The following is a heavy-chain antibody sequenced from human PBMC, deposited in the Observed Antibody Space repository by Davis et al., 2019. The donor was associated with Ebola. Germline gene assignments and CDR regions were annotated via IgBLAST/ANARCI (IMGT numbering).Heavy chain of an antibody. D-gene: IGHD6-13*01. CDR3: ASPGIAAGAPRY. CDR1: RYTFNIYY. Sequence: AASVQVSCKASRYTFNIYYMYWVRQAPGQGLEWMGIINPSGGTTSYAQKFQGRVTMTRDTSTSTVYMELISLRSEDTAVYYCASPGIAAGAPRYWGQGTLVTVSS. V-gene: IGHV1-46*02. CDR2: INPSGGTT. J-gene: IGHJ4*02.